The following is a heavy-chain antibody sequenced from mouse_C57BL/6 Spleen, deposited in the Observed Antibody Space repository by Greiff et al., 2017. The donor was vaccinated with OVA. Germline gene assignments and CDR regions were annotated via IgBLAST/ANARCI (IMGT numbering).Heavy chain of an antibody. CDR3: ARTDWDVGTWFAY. V-gene: IGHV1-55*01. Sequence: QVQLQQPGAELVKPGASVEMSCKASGYTFTSYWITWVKQRPGQGLEWIGDIYPGSGSTNYNEKFKSKATLTVDTSSSTAYMQLSSLTSEDSAVYYCARTDWDVGTWFAYWGQGTLVTVSA. D-gene: IGHD4-1*01. CDR1: GYTFTSYW. CDR2: IYPGSGST. J-gene: IGHJ3*01.